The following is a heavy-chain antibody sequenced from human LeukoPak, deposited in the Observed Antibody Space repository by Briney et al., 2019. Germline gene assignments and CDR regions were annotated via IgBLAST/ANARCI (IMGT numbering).Heavy chain of an antibody. CDR2: IYYSGST. Sequence: SETLSLTCTVSGGSISSSSYYWGWIRQPPGKGLEWIGSIYYSGSTYYNPSLKSRVTISVDTSKNQLSLKLNSVTAADTAVYYCARGLRSAPFDYWGQGTLVTVSS. D-gene: IGHD3-16*01. CDR1: GGSISSSSYY. CDR3: ARGLRSAPFDY. V-gene: IGHV4-39*07. J-gene: IGHJ4*02.